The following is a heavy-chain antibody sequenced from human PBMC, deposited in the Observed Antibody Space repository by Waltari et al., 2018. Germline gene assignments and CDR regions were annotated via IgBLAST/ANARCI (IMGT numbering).Heavy chain of an antibody. CDR1: GGSISGFY. CDR3: ARGGGGDWEWFDP. J-gene: IGHJ5*02. V-gene: IGHV4-59*01. D-gene: IGHD2-21*02. CDR2: IYYTGST. Sequence: QVQLQESGPSLLKPSETLSLICTVSGGSISGFYWSCVRQPPGKGLDWIGYIYYTGSTNFTPSLESRGTMSVDTSKNQFSLKLGSVTAADTVFYYCARGGGGDWEWFDPWGQGTLVTVSS.